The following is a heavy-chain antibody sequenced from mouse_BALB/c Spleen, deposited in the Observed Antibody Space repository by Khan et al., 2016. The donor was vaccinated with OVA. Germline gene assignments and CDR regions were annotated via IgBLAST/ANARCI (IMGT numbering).Heavy chain of an antibody. Sequence: EVKLEESGPSLLKPSQTLSLTCSVTGDSITSGYWSWIRKFPGNKLEYMGYMIYTGYTYYNPSLKSRISITRHTSKNQYYLQLNSVTTEDTATYYCARSTYRYAFVYWGQGTLVTVSA. CDR3: ARSTYRYAFVY. V-gene: IGHV3-8*02. CDR1: GDSITSGY. J-gene: IGHJ3*01. D-gene: IGHD2-14*01. CDR2: MIYTGYT.